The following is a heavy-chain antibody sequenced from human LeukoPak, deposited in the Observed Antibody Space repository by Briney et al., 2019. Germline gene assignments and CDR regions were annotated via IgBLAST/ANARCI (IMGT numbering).Heavy chain of an antibody. CDR2: INTNTGNP. CDR1: GYTFTSYY. CDR3: ARDGRGYSSSWYDQYYYYGMDV. D-gene: IGHD6-13*01. Sequence: HWSSVKVSCKASGYTFTSYYMHWVRQAPGQGLEWMGWINTNTGNPTYAQGFTGRFVFSLDTSVSTAYLQISSLKAEDTAVYYCARDGRGYSSSWYDQYYYYGMDVWGQGTTVTVSS. V-gene: IGHV7-4-1*02. J-gene: IGHJ6*02.